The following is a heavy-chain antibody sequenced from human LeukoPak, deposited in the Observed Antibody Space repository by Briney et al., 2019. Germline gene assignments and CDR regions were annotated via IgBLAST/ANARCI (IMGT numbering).Heavy chain of an antibody. CDR1: GGTFSRYA. CDR2: IIPIFGTA. V-gene: IGHV1-69*05. Sequence: SVKVFCKASGGTFSRYAISWVRQAPGQGLEWMGRIIPIFGTANYAQKFQGRVTITTDESTSTAYMELSSLRSEDTAVYYCARDRGNWNDYYFDYWGQGTLVTVSS. CDR3: ARDRGNWNDYYFDY. J-gene: IGHJ4*02. D-gene: IGHD1-1*01.